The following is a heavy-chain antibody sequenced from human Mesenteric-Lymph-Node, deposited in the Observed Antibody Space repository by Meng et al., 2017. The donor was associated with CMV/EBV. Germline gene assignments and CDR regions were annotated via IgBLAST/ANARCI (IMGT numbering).Heavy chain of an antibody. V-gene: IGHV1-69*05. CDR2: IIPIFGTA. D-gene: IGHD2-21*01. CDR3: ARDGSLVAVVDWYFDL. CDR1: GGTFSSYA. Sequence: SVKVSCKASGGTFSSYAISWVRQAPGQGLEWMGGIIPIFGTANYAQKFQGRVTITTDESTSTAYMELSSLRSEDTAVHYCARDGSLVAVVDWYFDLWGRGTLVTVPQ. J-gene: IGHJ2*01.